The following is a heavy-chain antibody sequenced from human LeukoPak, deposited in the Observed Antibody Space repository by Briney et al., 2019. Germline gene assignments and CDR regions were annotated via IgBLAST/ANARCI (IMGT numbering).Heavy chain of an antibody. V-gene: IGHV4-34*01. CDR2: INHSGST. D-gene: IGHD3-10*01. CDR1: GGSFSGYY. Sequence: PSETLSLTCAVYGGSFSGYYWSWIRQPPGKGLEWIGEINHSGSTYYNPSLKSRVTIPVDTSKNQFSLKLSSVTAADTAVYYCAREGSGSSYWGQGTLVTVSS. J-gene: IGHJ4*02. CDR3: AREGSGSSY.